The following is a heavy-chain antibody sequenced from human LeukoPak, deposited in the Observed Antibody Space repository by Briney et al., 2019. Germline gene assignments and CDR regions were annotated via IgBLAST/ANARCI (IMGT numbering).Heavy chain of an antibody. CDR1: GGTFSSYG. CDR2: IIPIFGIA. CDR3: ARDQNSYGSGSYPDY. V-gene: IGHV1-69*04. J-gene: IGHJ4*02. D-gene: IGHD3-10*01. Sequence: SVKVSCKASGGTFSSYGISWVRQAPEQGLEWMGRIIPIFGIANYAQKFQGRVTITADKSTSTAYMELSSLTSEDTAVYYCARDQNSYGSGSYPDYWGQGTLVTVSS.